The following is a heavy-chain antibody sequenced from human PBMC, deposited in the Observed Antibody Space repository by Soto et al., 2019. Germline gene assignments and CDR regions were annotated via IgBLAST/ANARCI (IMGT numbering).Heavy chain of an antibody. Sequence: PGGSLRLSCAASGFTFSSYAMHWVRQAPGKGLEWVAVISYDGSNKYYADSVKGRFTISRDNSKNTLYLQMNSLRAEDTAVYYGAREGPPAPPSYYYYGMDVWGQGTTVTVSS. CDR2: ISYDGSNK. J-gene: IGHJ6*02. V-gene: IGHV3-30-3*01. CDR3: AREGPPAPPSYYYYGMDV. CDR1: GFTFSSYA.